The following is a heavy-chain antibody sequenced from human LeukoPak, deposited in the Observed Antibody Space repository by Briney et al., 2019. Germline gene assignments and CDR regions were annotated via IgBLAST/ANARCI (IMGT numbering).Heavy chain of an antibody. CDR3: ARDLWYSSYVFSQYYYYGMDV. V-gene: IGHV3-21*01. D-gene: IGHD6-13*01. Sequence: GGPLRLSCAASGFTFSSYSMNWVHQAPGKGLEWVSSISSSSSYIYYADSVKGRFTISRDNAKNSLYLQMNSLRAEDTAVYYCARDLWYSSYVFSQYYYYGMDVWGQGTTVTVSS. CDR2: ISSSSSYI. CDR1: GFTFSSYS. J-gene: IGHJ6*02.